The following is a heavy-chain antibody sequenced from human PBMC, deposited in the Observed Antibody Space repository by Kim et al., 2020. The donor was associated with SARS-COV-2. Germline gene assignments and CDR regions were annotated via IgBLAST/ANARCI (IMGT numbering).Heavy chain of an antibody. Sequence: ASVKVSCKASGYAFPSYAMHWVRQAPGQGLEWMGWINAGNHHTEYSQNFQGRINIIADTSASTLYMDLSSLRSEDTAVYYCVRVRASGRVQKDAFDIWGQGRMVTVSS. CDR2: INAGNHHT. CDR3: VRVRASGRVQKDAFDI. J-gene: IGHJ3*02. V-gene: IGHV1-3*01. CDR1: GYAFPSYA.